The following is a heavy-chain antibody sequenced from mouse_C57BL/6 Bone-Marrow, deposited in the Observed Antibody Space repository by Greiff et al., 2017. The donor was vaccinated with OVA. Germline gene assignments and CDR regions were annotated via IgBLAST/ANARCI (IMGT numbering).Heavy chain of an antibody. CDR2: IDPETGCT. J-gene: IGHJ4*01. CDR1: GYTFTDYE. D-gene: IGHD3-3*01. V-gene: IGHV1-15*01. Sequence: VQLQQSGAELVRPGASVTLSCKASGYTFTDYEMHWVKQTPVHGLEWIGAIDPETGCTAYSQKFKGKAILTADKSASTAYMELRSLTSEDAAVYYCTRGWAYAMDYWGQGTSVTVSS. CDR3: TRGWAYAMDY.